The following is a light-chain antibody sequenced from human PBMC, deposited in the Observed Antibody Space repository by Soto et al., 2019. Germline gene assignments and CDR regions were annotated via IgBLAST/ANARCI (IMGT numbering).Light chain of an antibody. V-gene: IGKV3-15*01. J-gene: IGKJ1*01. CDR2: AAS. Sequence: EIVLTQSPATLSLSPGERATLSCRASHSVSSCLAWYQQKPGQAPRLLIFAASTRATGIPARFSGSGSATQFTLTISSLQSEDFAVYYCQQYGSSGTFGQGTKVDI. CDR3: QQYGSSGT. CDR1: HSVSSC.